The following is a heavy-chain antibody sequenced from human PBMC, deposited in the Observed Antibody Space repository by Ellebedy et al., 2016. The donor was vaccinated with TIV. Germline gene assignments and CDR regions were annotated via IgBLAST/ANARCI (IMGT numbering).Heavy chain of an antibody. J-gene: IGHJ4*02. V-gene: IGHV3-33*06. Sequence: PGGSLRLSCAASGFTFSSYDMHWVRQVPGKGLEWVAVIWYDGSHKYYADSVKGRFIISRDNSKNTLYLQMNSLRAEDTAVYYCANGFEFGAWYDYWGQGTLVTVSS. D-gene: IGHD6-19*01. CDR1: GFTFSSYD. CDR3: ANGFEFGAWYDY. CDR2: IWYDGSHK.